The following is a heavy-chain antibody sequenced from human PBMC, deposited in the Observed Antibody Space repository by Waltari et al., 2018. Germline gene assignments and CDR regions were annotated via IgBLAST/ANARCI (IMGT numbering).Heavy chain of an antibody. CDR3: VTSTGTVTSGFYYYYMDV. J-gene: IGHJ6*03. Sequence: HVQLQESGPGLVKPSETLSLTCTVSGSSISSGYYWGWIRQPPGKGLEWIGSIYHSGSTNYNPSLKSRVTLSVDTSKNLFSLKLNSVTAADTAVYYCVTSTGTVTSGFYYYYMDVWAKGTTVTVSS. D-gene: IGHD4-17*01. CDR1: GSSISSGYY. V-gene: IGHV4-38-2*02. CDR2: IYHSGST.